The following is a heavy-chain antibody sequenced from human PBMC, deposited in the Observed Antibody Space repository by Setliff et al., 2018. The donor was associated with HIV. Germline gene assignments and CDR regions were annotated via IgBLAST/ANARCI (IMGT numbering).Heavy chain of an antibody. Sequence: GASVKVSCKASGYTLTTYGITWVRQAPGQGLEWMGWINTYNGNTNYAQNLQGRITMTTDTSTSTAFMEVRSPRSDDTAVYYCARGSSGYDNFDYWGQGTLVTVSS. D-gene: IGHD5-12*01. J-gene: IGHJ4*02. CDR2: INTYNGNT. CDR3: ARGSSGYDNFDY. CDR1: GYTLTTYG. V-gene: IGHV1-18*01.